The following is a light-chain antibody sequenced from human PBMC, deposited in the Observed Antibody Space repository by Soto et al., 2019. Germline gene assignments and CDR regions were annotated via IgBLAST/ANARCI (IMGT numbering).Light chain of an antibody. J-gene: IGKJ4*01. V-gene: IGKV3-11*01. Sequence: EIVLTQSPATVSLSPGERATLSCSASQSVSTFLACYQQKPGQAPRLLIYDASNRATGIPARFSGSGSGTDFMLTISSLEPEDFAVYYCQQRSNWPLTFGGGTMVEIK. CDR1: QSVSTF. CDR2: DAS. CDR3: QQRSNWPLT.